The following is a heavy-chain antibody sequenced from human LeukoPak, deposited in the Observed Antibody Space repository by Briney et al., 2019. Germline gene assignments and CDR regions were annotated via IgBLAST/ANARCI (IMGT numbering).Heavy chain of an antibody. CDR3: ARVDSSSSWYGY. V-gene: IGHV3-11*05. CDR1: GFTFSDYY. Sequence: PGGSLRLSCAASGFTFSDYYMSWIRQAPGKGLEWVSYISSSSSYTNHADSVKGRFTISRDNAKNSLYLQMNSLRAEDTAVYYCARVDSSSSWYGYWGQGTLVTVSS. D-gene: IGHD6-13*01. CDR2: ISSSSSYT. J-gene: IGHJ4*02.